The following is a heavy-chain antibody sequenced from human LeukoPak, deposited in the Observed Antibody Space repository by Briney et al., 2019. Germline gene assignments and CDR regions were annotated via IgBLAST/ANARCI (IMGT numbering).Heavy chain of an antibody. Sequence: PAESLTLSCAAYGFTFTNYAMTWVRQPPGKGLEWVSGISDGVGSTYYADSVKGRFIISRDNANNSLYLQMNSLRAEDMAVYYCASQAAAGALDVGGEGTTVTVSS. D-gene: IGHD6-13*01. J-gene: IGHJ6*04. V-gene: IGHV3-23*01. CDR1: GFTFTNYA. CDR2: ISDGVGST. CDR3: ASQAAAGALDV.